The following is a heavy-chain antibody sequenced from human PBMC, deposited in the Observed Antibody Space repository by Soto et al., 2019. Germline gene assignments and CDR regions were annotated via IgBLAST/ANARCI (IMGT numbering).Heavy chain of an antibody. Sequence: AVKVSCKACGGTFSSYTISWVRQAPGQGLEWMGRIIPILGIANYAQKFQGRVTITADKSTSTAYMELSSLRSEDTAVYYCASTFSSGYYYYYYMDVWGKGTSVTVSS. CDR2: IIPILGIA. J-gene: IGHJ6*03. D-gene: IGHD6-19*01. CDR1: GGTFSSYT. V-gene: IGHV1-69*02. CDR3: ASTFSSGYYYYYYMDV.